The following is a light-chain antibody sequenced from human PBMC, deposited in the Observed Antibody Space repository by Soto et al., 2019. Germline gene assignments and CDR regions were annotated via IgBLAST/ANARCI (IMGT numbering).Light chain of an antibody. CDR2: AAS. Sequence: DMQMTQSPSAMSASVGHRVTITCRASQDISTFLAWFQQKPGKVPKRLIYAASSLHSGVPSRFSGSGSGTEFTLTISNLQPEDFAAHYCLHHKTCPYTLGQGTKLEL. CDR1: QDISTF. CDR3: LHHKTCPYT. V-gene: IGKV1-17*03. J-gene: IGKJ2*01.